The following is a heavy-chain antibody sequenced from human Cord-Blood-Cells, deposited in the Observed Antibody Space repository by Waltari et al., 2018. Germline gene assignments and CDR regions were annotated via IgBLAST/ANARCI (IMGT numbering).Heavy chain of an antibody. D-gene: IGHD7-27*01. J-gene: IGHJ2*01. Sequence: QVQLQQWGAGLLKPSATLPLPCAVYGGSFSGYYWSWFRQPPGKGLGWIGEINHSGSTNYNPSLKSRVTISVDTSKNQFSLKLSSVTAADTAVYYCARGWGGHWYFDLWGRGTLVTVSS. CDR2: INHSGST. CDR1: GGSFSGYY. CDR3: ARGWGGHWYFDL. V-gene: IGHV4-34*01.